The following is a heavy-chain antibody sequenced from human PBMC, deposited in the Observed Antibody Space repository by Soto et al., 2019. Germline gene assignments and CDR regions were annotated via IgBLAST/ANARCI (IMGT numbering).Heavy chain of an antibody. J-gene: IGHJ4*02. CDR1: GFTVSSNY. CDR2: IYSGGST. CDR3: MIVVPAANGAGKFDY. V-gene: IGHV3-53*01. D-gene: IGHD2-2*01. Sequence: HPGGSLRLSCAASGFTVSSNYMSWVRQAPGKGLEWVSVIYSGGSTYYADSVKGRFTISRDNSKNTLYLQMNSLRAEDTAVYYCMIVVPAANGAGKFDYWGQGALVTVSS.